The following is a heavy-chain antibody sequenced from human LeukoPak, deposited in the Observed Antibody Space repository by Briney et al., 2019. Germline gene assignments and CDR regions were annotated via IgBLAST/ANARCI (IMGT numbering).Heavy chain of an antibody. CDR2: ISMSSSSYI. J-gene: IGHJ5*02. CDR3: ARDGEMATIGWFDP. V-gene: IGHV3-21*01. D-gene: IGHD5-24*01. CDR1: GFTFSSYS. Sequence: PGGALRLSCAAPGFTFSSYSMNWVGQAPGKGLEGVSSISMSSSSYIYYADSVKGRFTISRDNAKNSLYLQMNSLRAEDTAVYYCARDGEMATIGWFDPWGQGTLVTVSS.